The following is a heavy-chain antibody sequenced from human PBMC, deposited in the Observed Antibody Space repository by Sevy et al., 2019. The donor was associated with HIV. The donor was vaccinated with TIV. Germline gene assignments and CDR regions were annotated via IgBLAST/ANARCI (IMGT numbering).Heavy chain of an antibody. V-gene: IGHV1-2*02. D-gene: IGHD3-22*01. CDR1: GYTFTGYS. CDR2: INPNSGGT. Sequence: ASVKVSCKASGYTFTGYSMHWVRQAPGQGLEWMGCINPNSGGTNYAQKFQGRVTMTRDTSISTAYMELSSLRSDDTAVYYCARVWNSDYYDSTGPHWFDPWGQGTLVTVSS. CDR3: ARVWNSDYYDSTGPHWFDP. J-gene: IGHJ5*02.